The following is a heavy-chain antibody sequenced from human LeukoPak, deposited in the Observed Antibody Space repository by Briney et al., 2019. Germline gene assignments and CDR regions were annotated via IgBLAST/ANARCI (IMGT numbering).Heavy chain of an antibody. Sequence: SETLSLTCTVSGGSISSGGYYWSWIRQHPGKGLEWIGYIYYSGSTYYNPSLKSRVTISVDTSKNQFSLKLSSVTAADTAVYYCARVGAESTITVVTSFDYWGQGTLVTVSS. CDR2: IYYSGST. J-gene: IGHJ4*02. CDR1: GGSISSGGYY. D-gene: IGHD4-23*01. V-gene: IGHV4-31*03. CDR3: ARVGAESTITVVTSFDY.